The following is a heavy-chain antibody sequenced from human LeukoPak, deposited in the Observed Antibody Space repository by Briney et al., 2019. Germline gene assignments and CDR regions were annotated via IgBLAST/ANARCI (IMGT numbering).Heavy chain of an antibody. J-gene: IGHJ4*02. CDR1: GFTFSSYA. CDR2: IPYDGSNK. CDR3: ARDPLVYYFDY. Sequence: GRSLRLSCAASGFTFSSYAMHWVRQAPGKGLEWVAVIPYDGSNKYYADSVKGRFTISRDNSKNTLYLQMNSLRAEDTAVYYCARDPLVYYFDYWGQGTLVTVSS. V-gene: IGHV3-30-3*01. D-gene: IGHD3-9*01.